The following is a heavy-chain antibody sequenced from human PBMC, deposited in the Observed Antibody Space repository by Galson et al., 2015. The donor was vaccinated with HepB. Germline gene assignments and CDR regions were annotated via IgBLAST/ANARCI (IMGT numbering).Heavy chain of an antibody. V-gene: IGHV1-18*01. CDR3: ARGAGEY. CDR1: GGTFSSYA. CDR2: IIPNNGNT. Sequence: SVKVSCKASGGTFSSYAISWVRQAPGQGLEWMGGIIPNNGNTNYAQKLQGRVTMTTDTSTSIAYMELRSLRSDDTAVYYCARGAGEYWGQGTLVTVSS. J-gene: IGHJ4*02. D-gene: IGHD3-10*01.